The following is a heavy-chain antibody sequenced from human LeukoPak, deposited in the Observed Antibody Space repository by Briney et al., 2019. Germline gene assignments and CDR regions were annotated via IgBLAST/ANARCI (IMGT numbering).Heavy chain of an antibody. CDR3: VAGAAPSGMDV. Sequence: SETLSLTCAVYGGSFSDYYWSWIRQPPGKGLEWIGEINHSGSTNYNPSLKSRVTISVDTSKNQFSLKLSSVTAADTAVYYCVAGAAPSGMDVWGQGTTVTVSS. J-gene: IGHJ6*02. V-gene: IGHV4-34*01. D-gene: IGHD6-13*01. CDR2: INHSGST. CDR1: GGSFSDYY.